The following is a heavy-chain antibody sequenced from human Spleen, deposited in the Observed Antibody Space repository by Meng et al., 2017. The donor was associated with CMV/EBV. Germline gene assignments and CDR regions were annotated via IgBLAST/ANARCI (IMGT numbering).Heavy chain of an antibody. Sequence: GGSLRLSCAASGFTFDDYAMHWVRQAPGKGLEWVSGISWNRGSIGYADSVKGRFTISRDNAKNSLYLQMNSLRAEDTALYCCAKAATTVITLEAFDIWGLGTMVTVSS. V-gene: IGHV3-9*01. D-gene: IGHD4-11*01. J-gene: IGHJ3*02. CDR3: AKAATTVITLEAFDI. CDR1: GFTFDDYA. CDR2: ISWNRGSI.